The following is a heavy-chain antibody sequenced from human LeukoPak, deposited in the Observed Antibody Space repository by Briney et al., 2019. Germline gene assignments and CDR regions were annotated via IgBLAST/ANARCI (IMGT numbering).Heavy chain of an antibody. V-gene: IGHV1-45*03. Sequence: SVKVSCKASGYTFTGYYMHWVRQAPRQALEWMGWITPFNGNTNYAQKFQDRVTITRDRSMSTAYMELSSLRSEDTAMYYCASHSGSYGVLDYWGQGTLVTVSS. CDR2: ITPFNGNT. J-gene: IGHJ4*02. D-gene: IGHD1-26*01. CDR1: GYTFTGYY. CDR3: ASHSGSYGVLDY.